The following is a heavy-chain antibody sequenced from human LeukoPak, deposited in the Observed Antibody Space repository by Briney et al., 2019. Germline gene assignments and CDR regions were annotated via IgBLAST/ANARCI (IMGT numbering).Heavy chain of an antibody. CDR2: ISGSSGNT. CDR1: GFTFSSYA. V-gene: IGHV3-23*01. Sequence: GGSLRLSCAASGFTFSSYAMSWVRQAPGKGLEWVSTISGSSGNTYYADSVKGRFTFSRDNSKNTLYLQMNSLRAEDTAVYYCAKGGWDLLGHFDYWGQGTLVTVSS. J-gene: IGHJ4*02. D-gene: IGHD1-26*01. CDR3: AKGGWDLLGHFDY.